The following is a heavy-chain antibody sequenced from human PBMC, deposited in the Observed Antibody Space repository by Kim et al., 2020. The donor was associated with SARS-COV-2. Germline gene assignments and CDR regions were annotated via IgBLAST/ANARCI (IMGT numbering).Heavy chain of an antibody. CDR2: INAGNGNT. V-gene: IGHV1-3*01. Sequence: ASVKASCKASGYTFTSYAMHWVRQAPGQRLEWMGWINAGNGNTKYSQKFQGRVTITRDTSASTAYMELSSLRSEDTAVYYCARDQNDFWSGYYAPFEYWGQGTLVTVSS. D-gene: IGHD3-3*01. CDR3: ARDQNDFWSGYYAPFEY. CDR1: GYTFTSYA. J-gene: IGHJ4*02.